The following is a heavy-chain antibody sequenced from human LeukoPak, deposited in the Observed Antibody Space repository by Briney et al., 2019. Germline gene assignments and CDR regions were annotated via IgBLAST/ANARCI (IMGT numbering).Heavy chain of an antibody. CDR2: INHSGST. J-gene: IGHJ5*02. CDR3: ARRRSIVVVVAATRGKNWFDP. CDR1: GGSFSGYY. Sequence: SETLSLTCAVYGGSFSGYYWSWIRQPPGKGLEWIGEINHSGSTNYNPSLKSRVTISVDTSKNQFSLKLSSVTAADTAVYYCARRRSIVVVVAATRGKNWFDPWGQGTLVTVSS. V-gene: IGHV4-34*01. D-gene: IGHD2-15*01.